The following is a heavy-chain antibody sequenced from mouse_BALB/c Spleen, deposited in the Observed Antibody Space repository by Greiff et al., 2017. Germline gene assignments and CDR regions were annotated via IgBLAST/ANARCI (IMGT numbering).Heavy chain of an antibody. J-gene: IGHJ2*01. V-gene: IGHV3-6*01. Sequence: EVQLVESGPGLVKPSQSLSLTCSVTGYSITSGYYWNWIRQFPGNKLEWMGYISYDGSNNYNPSLKNRISITRDTSKNQFFLKLNSVTTEDTAMYYCARHGPYYFDYWGQGTTLTVSS. CDR3: ARHGPYYFDY. CDR1: GYSITSGYY. D-gene: IGHD1-1*02. CDR2: ISYDGSN.